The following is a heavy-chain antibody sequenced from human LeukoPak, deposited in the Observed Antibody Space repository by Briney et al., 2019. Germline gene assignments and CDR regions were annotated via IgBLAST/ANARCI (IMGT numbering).Heavy chain of an antibody. Sequence: GGSLRLSCAASGFTFDDYAIHWVRQAPGKGLEWISLISGDGGNTYYADSVKGRFTLSRDNSKNSLYLQMNSLRSEDTAFYYCAKDKALGYCSAGSCLYLDYWGQGTLVTVSS. D-gene: IGHD2-15*01. CDR2: ISGDGGNT. CDR1: GFTFDDYA. CDR3: AKDKALGYCSAGSCLYLDY. V-gene: IGHV3-43*02. J-gene: IGHJ4*02.